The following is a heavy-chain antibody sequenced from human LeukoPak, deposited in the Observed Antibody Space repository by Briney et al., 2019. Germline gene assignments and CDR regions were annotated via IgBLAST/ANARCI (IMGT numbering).Heavy chain of an antibody. J-gene: IGHJ4*02. Sequence: SETLSLTCTVSGGSISSYYWSWIRQPPGKGLEWIGYIYYSGSTYYNPSLKSRVTISVDTPKNQFSLKLSSVTAADTAVYYCNVRPGDYWGQGTLVTVSS. CDR3: NVRPGDY. V-gene: IGHV4-59*12. D-gene: IGHD1-1*01. CDR2: IYYSGST. CDR1: GGSISSYY.